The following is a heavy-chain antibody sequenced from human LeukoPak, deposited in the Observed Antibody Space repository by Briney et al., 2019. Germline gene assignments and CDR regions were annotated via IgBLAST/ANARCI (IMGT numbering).Heavy chain of an antibody. J-gene: IGHJ4*02. D-gene: IGHD3-22*01. Sequence: GGSLRLSRAASGFTSSSYAMSWVRQAPGKGLEWVSAISGSGGSTYYADSVKGRFTISRDNSKNTLYLQMNSLRAEDTAVYYCAKDLTMIVVVSVDYWGQGTLVTVSS. CDR1: GFTSSSYA. CDR3: AKDLTMIVVVSVDY. CDR2: ISGSGGST. V-gene: IGHV3-23*01.